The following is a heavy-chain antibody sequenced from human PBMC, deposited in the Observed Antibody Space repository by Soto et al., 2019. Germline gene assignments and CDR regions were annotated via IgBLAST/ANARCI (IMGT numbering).Heavy chain of an antibody. CDR3: ARDRSHYYYGMDV. CDR2: IYYSGST. J-gene: IGHJ6*02. V-gene: IGHV4-59*01. CDR1: GGSISSYY. Sequence: SETLSLTXTVSGGSISSYYWSWIRQPPGKGLEWIGYIYYSGSTNYNPSLKSRVTISVDTSKNQFSLKLSSVTAADTAVYYCARDRSHYYYGMDVWGQGTTVTVSS.